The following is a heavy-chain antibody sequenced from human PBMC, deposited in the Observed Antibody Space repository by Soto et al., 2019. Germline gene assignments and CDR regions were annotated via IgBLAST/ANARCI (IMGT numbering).Heavy chain of an antibody. Sequence: PSETLSLTCTVSGGSISSYYWSWVRQPPGKGLEWIGYIYYSGSTNYNPSLKSRVTISVDTSKNQFSLKLSSVTAADTAVYYCAISREYSSSLEIDYWGQGTLVTVSS. J-gene: IGHJ4*02. V-gene: IGHV4-59*01. CDR3: AISREYSSSLEIDY. CDR1: GGSISSYY. CDR2: IYYSGST. D-gene: IGHD6-6*01.